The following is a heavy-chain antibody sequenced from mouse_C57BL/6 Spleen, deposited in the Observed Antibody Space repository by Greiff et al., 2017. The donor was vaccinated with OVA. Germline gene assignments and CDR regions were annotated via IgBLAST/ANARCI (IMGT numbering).Heavy chain of an antibody. V-gene: IGHV1-52*01. Sequence: QVQLQQPGAELVRPGSSVTLSCKASGYTFTSYWMHWVKQRPIQGLEWIGNIDPSDSETHYNQKFKDKATLTVDKSSSTAYMQLSSLTSEDSAVYDCARGGPAQATAWFAYWGQGTLVTVSA. CDR1: GYTFTSYW. J-gene: IGHJ3*01. D-gene: IGHD3-2*02. CDR2: IDPSDSET. CDR3: ARGGPAQATAWFAY.